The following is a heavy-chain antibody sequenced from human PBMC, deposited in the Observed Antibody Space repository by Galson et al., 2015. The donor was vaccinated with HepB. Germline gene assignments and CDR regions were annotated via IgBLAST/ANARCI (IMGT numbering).Heavy chain of an antibody. J-gene: IGHJ3*02. Sequence: SVKVSCKASGYTFTSYHMHWVRQAPGQGLEWMGIINPSGGSTSYAQKFQGRVTMTRDTSTSTVYMELSSLRSEDTAVYYCARGGTITIEPSDAFDIWGQGTMVTVSS. CDR1: GYTFTSYH. CDR3: ARGGTITIEPSDAFDI. D-gene: IGHD3-10*01. CDR2: INPSGGST. V-gene: IGHV1-46*01.